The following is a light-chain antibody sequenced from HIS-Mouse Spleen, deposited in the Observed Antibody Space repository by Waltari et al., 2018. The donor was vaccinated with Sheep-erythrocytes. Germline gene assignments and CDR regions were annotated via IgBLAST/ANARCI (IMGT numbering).Light chain of an antibody. Sequence: QSVLTQPPSASGTPGQRVTISCSGSSSNIGSNTVNWDQQLPGTAPKLLIYSNKQRPSGVPDRFSGSKSGTSASLAISGLQSEDEADYYCAAWDDSLNGPVFGGGTKLTVL. CDR1: SSNIGSNT. J-gene: IGLJ3*02. CDR2: SNK. V-gene: IGLV1-44*01. CDR3: AAWDDSLNGPV.